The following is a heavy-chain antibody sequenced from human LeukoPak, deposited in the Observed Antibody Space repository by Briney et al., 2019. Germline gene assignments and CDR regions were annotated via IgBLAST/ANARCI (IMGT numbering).Heavy chain of an antibody. V-gene: IGHV4-39*01. J-gene: IGHJ4*02. CDR2: IYYGGST. CDR1: GGSISRDNFF. CDR3: ARHYGDYQGLWNY. Sequence: SETLSLTCTVSGGSISRDNFFWGWIRQPPGKGLEWIGSIYYGGSTFYNPYLNSRLSMSIDTSKSQLSLKLSSVTAADTAVYYCARHYGDYQGLWNYWGQGTLVTVSS. D-gene: IGHD4-17*01.